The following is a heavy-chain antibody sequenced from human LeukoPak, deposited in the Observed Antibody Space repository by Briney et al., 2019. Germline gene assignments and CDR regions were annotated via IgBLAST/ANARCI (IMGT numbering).Heavy chain of an antibody. V-gene: IGHV4-34*01. D-gene: IGHD2/OR15-2a*01. CDR1: GGSFSDYY. CDR3: ARGLRLPSRSTPAVPHV. CDR2: INHSGTT. Sequence: SETLSRTCAVYGGSFSDYYWNWIRQPPGKGLEWIGEINHSGTTNYNPPLKSRVTISVDTSKNQFSLRLSSVTAADTAVYYCARGLRLPSRSTPAVPHVWGKGTTVTVSA. J-gene: IGHJ6*04.